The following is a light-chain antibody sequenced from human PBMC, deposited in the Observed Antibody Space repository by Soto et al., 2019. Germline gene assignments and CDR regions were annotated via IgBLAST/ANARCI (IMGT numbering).Light chain of an antibody. CDR1: QSVSSSY. CDR3: QQYGSSPRT. CDR2: GAS. Sequence: EIVLTQSPGTLSLSPGERATLSCRASQSVSSSYLVWYQQKPGQAPRLLICGASSRATGIPDRFSGSGSGTDFTLTISRLEPEDFAVYYCQQYGSSPRTFGQGTKVDIK. V-gene: IGKV3-20*01. J-gene: IGKJ1*01.